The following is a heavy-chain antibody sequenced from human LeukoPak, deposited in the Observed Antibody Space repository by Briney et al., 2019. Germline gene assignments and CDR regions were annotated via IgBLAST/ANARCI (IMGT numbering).Heavy chain of an antibody. J-gene: IGHJ4*02. CDR1: GGSISSSSYY. CDR2: IYYSGST. CDR3: ARSLHISAPFDV. V-gene: IGHV4-39*01. D-gene: IGHD2-21*01. Sequence: SETLSLTCTVSGGSISSSSYYWGWIRQPPGKGLEWIGSIYYSGSTYYNPSLKSRVTISVDTSKNQFSLRLSSVTAADTALYYGARSLHISAPFDVWGQGTLVTVSS.